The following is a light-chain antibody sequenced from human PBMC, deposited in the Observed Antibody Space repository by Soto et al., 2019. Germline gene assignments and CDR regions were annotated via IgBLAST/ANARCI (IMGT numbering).Light chain of an antibody. CDR1: QSVTSNY. J-gene: IGKJ5*01. Sequence: EIVLTQSAGTLSLSPGERATLSCGVNQSVTSNYLAWYQQKPGQPPRLLIYDAYNRATGIPPRFSGSGSGTDFTLTISSLEPEDSAVYYCQQRHRLPITFGQGTRLEIK. V-gene: IGKV3D-20*02. CDR3: QQRHRLPIT. CDR2: DAY.